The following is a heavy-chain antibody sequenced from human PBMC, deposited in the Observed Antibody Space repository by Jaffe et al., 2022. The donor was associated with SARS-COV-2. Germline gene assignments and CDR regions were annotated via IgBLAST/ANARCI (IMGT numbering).Heavy chain of an antibody. D-gene: IGHD2-21*02. CDR2: IWYDGSNK. Sequence: QVQLVESGGGVVQPGRSLRLSCAASGFTFSSYGMHWVRQAPGKGLEWVAVIWYDGSNKYYADSVKGRFTISRDNSKNTLYLQMNSLRAEDTAVYYCARERGKYCGGDCYSRGFDYWGQGTLVTVSS. V-gene: IGHV3-33*01. CDR3: ARERGKYCGGDCYSRGFDY. CDR1: GFTFSSYG. J-gene: IGHJ4*02.